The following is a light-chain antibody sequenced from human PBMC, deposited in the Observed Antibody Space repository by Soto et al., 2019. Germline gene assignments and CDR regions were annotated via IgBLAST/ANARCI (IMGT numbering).Light chain of an antibody. CDR1: QDINKW. J-gene: IGKJ4*01. V-gene: IGKV1-12*01. CDR2: TAS. Sequence: DIQMTQSPSSVSASVGDRVTITCRASQDINKWLAWYQQKPGLAPNLVIYTASRLHGGGPSRFSGSASGTDFTLTISSLQPEDVATYYCQQGKSFPLTFGGVTKVEI. CDR3: QQGKSFPLT.